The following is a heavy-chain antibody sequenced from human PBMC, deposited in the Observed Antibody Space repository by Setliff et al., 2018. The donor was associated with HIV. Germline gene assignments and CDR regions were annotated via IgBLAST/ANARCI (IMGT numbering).Heavy chain of an antibody. CDR1: GYTFTSYY. Sequence: GASVKVSCKASGYTFTSYYMHWVRQAPGRGLEWMGIINPSGGGTSNAQKFQGRITLPRDTSTNTVYMELRSLRSEDTAVCYCARGGSPWVRGVKEGYFDYWGQGTLVTVSS. D-gene: IGHD3-10*01. V-gene: IGHV1-46*01. CDR2: INPSGGGT. J-gene: IGHJ4*02. CDR3: ARGGSPWVRGVKEGYFDY.